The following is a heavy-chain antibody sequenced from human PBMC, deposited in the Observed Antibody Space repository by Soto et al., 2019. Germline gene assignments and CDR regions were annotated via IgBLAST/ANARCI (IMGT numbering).Heavy chain of an antibody. CDR2: ISSSSSTI. CDR1: GFTFSSYS. D-gene: IGHD5-18*01. CDR3: ARDSGYSYGPIDY. J-gene: IGHJ4*02. V-gene: IGHV3-48*02. Sequence: GGSLRLACAASGFTFSSYSMNWVRQAPGKGLEWVSYISSSSSTIYYADSVKGRFTISRDNAKNSLYLQMNSLRDEDTAVYYFARDSGYSYGPIDYRAQRTLDTGSS.